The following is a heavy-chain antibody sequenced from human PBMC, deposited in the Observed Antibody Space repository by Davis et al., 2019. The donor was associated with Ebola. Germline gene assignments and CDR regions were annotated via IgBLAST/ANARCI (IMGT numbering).Heavy chain of an antibody. J-gene: IGHJ4*02. CDR2: ISYDGSNK. D-gene: IGHD6-13*01. CDR3: AKRYSSSDPNYFDY. CDR1: GFTFSSYG. V-gene: IGHV3-30*18. Sequence: PGGSLRLSCAASGFTFSSYGMHWVRQAPGKGLEWVAVISYDGSNKYYADSVKGRFTISRDNSKNTLYLQMNSLRAEDTAVYYCAKRYSSSDPNYFDYWGQGTLVTVSS.